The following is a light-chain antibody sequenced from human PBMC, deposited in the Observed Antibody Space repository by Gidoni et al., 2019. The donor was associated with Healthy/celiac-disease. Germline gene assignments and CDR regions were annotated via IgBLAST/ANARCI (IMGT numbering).Light chain of an antibody. CDR3: QTWGTGTVV. V-gene: IGLV4-69*01. Sequence: QLVLTQSPSASASLGASVKLTCTLSSGHSIYAIAWHQQQPEKGPRYLMKLHSDGSHSKGDGLPDRCAGPSSVAERYLTIASLQSEDEADYYGQTWGTGTVVFGGGTKLTVL. J-gene: IGLJ2*01. CDR1: SGHSIYA. CDR2: LHSDGSH.